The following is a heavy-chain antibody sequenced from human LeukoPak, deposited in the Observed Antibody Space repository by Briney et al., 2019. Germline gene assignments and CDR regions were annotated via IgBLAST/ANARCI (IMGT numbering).Heavy chain of an antibody. CDR1: GFSLTTSGVG. CDR2: IYWDDAA. D-gene: IGHD3-22*01. V-gene: IGHV2-5*02. J-gene: IGHJ5*02. Sequence: SGPTLVKPTQTLTLTCTFSGFSLTTSGVGVGWIRQPPGKALEWLALIYWDDAAHYSPSLKRRLTITKDTSKKEVALRMTNMDPVDTATYYCAHLDYYDSSGYYSNLHNWFDPWGQGTLVTVSS. CDR3: AHLDYYDSSGYYSNLHNWFDP.